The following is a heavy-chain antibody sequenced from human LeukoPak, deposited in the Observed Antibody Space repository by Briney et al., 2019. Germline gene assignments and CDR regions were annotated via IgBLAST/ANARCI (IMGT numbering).Heavy chain of an antibody. Sequence: GRSLRLSCTASGFTFGDYLMSWFRQAPGKGLEWIGFISGGTTEYAASVKGRFTISRDDSTSIAYLQMNSLTTEDTAVYYCSMGSGWLSVYWGEGTLVTVSS. CDR1: GFTFGDYL. V-gene: IGHV3-49*03. CDR3: SMGSGWLSVY. D-gene: IGHD6-19*01. J-gene: IGHJ4*02. CDR2: ISGGTT.